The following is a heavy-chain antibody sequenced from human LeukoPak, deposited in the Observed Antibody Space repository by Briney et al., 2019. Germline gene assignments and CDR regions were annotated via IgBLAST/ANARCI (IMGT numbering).Heavy chain of an antibody. D-gene: IGHD1-26*01. V-gene: IGHV3-33*01. CDR3: ARDLGTDMTWEGVFEY. Sequence: GGSLRLSCAASGFTFSSYGMHWVRQAPGKGLEWVAVIWYDGSNKFYADSVKGRFTISRDNSKNTLYLQMNSLRAEDTAVYYCARDLGTDMTWEGVFEYWGQGTLVTVSS. CDR1: GFTFSSYG. CDR2: IWYDGSNK. J-gene: IGHJ4*02.